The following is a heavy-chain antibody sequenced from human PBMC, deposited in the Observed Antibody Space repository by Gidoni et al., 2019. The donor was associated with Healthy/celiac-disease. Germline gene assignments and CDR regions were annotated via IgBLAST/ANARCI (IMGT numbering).Heavy chain of an antibody. J-gene: IGHJ6*02. CDR2: ISYDGSNK. V-gene: IGHV3-30*01. CDR1: GFPFSSYA. D-gene: IGHD3-10*01. CDR3: ARRASELLWFGELLGGMDV. Sequence: QVQLVESGGGVVQPGRSLSLSCEAPGFPFSSYALHGVRQAPGKGVEWVAVISYDGSNKYYADSVKGRFTISRDKSKNTLYLQMNSLRAEDTAVYYCARRASELLWFGELLGGMDVWGQGTTVTVSS.